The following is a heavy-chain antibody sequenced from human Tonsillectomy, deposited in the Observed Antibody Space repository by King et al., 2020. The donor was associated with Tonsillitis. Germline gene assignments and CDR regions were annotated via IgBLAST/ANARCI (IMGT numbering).Heavy chain of an antibody. V-gene: IGHV3-11*06. Sequence: VQLVESGGGLVKPGGSLRLSCAASGFTFSDYYMSWIRQAPGKGLEWVSYISSSSSYTNYAESVKGRFTISRDNAKNPLYLQMNSLRAEDTAVYYCARGLPNWGTSYWYFDLWGRGTLVTVSS. CDR2: ISSSSSYT. D-gene: IGHD7-27*01. CDR1: GFTFSDYY. J-gene: IGHJ2*01. CDR3: ARGLPNWGTSYWYFDL.